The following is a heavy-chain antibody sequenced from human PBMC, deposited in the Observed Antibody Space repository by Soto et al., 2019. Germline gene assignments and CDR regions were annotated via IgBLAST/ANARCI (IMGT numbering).Heavy chain of an antibody. CDR2: ISSSSTI. V-gene: IGHV3-48*01. D-gene: IGHD4-17*01. CDR1: GFTFSSYS. J-gene: IGHJ4*02. Sequence: GGSLRLSCAASGFTFSSYSMNWVRQAPGKGLEWVSYISSSSTIYYADSVKGRFTISRDNAKNSLYLQMNSLRAEDTAVYYCASDLYGDYAKDFWGQGTLVTVSS. CDR3: ASDLYGDYAKDF.